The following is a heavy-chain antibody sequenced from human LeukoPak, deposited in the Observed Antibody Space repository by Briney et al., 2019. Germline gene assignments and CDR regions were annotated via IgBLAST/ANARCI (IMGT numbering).Heavy chain of an antibody. CDR2: IKQDGSER. Sequence: GGSLRLSCATYGFTFSRHWMSWVRQAPGKRPEWVANIKQDGSERYYVHSVKGRFTISRDNAKNSLYLQMNSLRAEDTAVYYCARDGGHSTDLDYWGQGIPVTVSS. D-gene: IGHD2-8*02. V-gene: IGHV3-7*01. CDR3: ARDGGHSTDLDY. J-gene: IGHJ4*02. CDR1: GFTFSRHW.